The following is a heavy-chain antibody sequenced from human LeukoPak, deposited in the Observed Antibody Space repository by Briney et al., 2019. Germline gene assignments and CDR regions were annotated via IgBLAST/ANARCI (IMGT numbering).Heavy chain of an antibody. Sequence: GGSLRLSCAASGFTFSSYSLNWVRQAPGKGLEWVASISRSSDYIYYADSVKGRFTISRDNSKNTLYLQTNSLRAEDTAVYYCAKRYCSGSNYHYFQHWGQGTLVTVSS. CDR3: AKRYCSGSNYHYFQH. J-gene: IGHJ1*01. D-gene: IGHD2-15*01. CDR1: GFTFSSYS. V-gene: IGHV3-21*04. CDR2: ISRSSDYI.